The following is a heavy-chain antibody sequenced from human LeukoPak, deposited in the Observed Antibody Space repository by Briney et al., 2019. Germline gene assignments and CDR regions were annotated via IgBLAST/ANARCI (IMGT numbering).Heavy chain of an antibody. V-gene: IGHV4-30-4*01. CDR2: IYSSGST. Sequence: SETLSLTCTVSGVSISSGDYYWSSIRQPPGKGLEWIGYIYSSGSTYYNPSLKSRATVSLDTSKNQLSLKLSSVTAADTAVYYCARPYYYDSRIDPWGQGTLVTVSS. D-gene: IGHD3-22*01. J-gene: IGHJ5*02. CDR1: GVSISSGDYY. CDR3: ARPYYYDSRIDP.